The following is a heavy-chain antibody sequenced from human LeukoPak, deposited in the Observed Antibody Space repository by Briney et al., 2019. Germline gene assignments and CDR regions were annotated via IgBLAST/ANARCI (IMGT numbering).Heavy chain of an antibody. CDR3: ARSIPPISSWSGYYPYYYYYGMDV. D-gene: IGHD3-3*01. V-gene: IGHV1-18*01. Sequence: ASVKVSCKASGYTFTCYGISWVRQAPGQGLEWMGWISAYNGNTNYAQKLQGRVTMTTDTSTSTAYMELRSLRSDDTAVYYCARSIPPISSWSGYYPYYYYYGMDVWGQGTTVTVSS. CDR2: ISAYNGNT. J-gene: IGHJ6*02. CDR1: GYTFTCYG.